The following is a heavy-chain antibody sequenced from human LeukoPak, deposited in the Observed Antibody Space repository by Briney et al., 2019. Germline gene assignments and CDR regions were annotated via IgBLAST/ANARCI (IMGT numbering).Heavy chain of an antibody. J-gene: IGHJ4*02. CDR2: ISYGGSNK. CDR3: AKELGTSHCLDY. CDR1: GFTFSSYG. Sequence: GGSLRLSCAASGFTFSSYGMHWVRQAPGKGLEWVAVISYGGSNKYYADSVKGRFTISRDNSKNTLYLQMNSLRAEDTAVYYCAKELGTSHCLDYWGQGTLVTVSS. D-gene: IGHD2-2*01. V-gene: IGHV3-30*18.